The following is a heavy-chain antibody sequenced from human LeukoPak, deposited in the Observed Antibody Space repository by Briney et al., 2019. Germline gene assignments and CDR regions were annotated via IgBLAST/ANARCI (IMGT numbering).Heavy chain of an antibody. Sequence: GGSLRLSCAASGFTFSSYGMHWVRQAPGKGLEWVAVIWYDGSNKYYADSVKGRFTISRDNSKNTLYLQMNSLRAEDTAVYYCARDLAVYCRGGSCYLFDYWGQGTLVTVSS. CDR3: ARDLAVYCRGGSCYLFDY. CDR2: IWYDGSNK. J-gene: IGHJ4*02. V-gene: IGHV3-33*01. D-gene: IGHD2-15*01. CDR1: GFTFSSYG.